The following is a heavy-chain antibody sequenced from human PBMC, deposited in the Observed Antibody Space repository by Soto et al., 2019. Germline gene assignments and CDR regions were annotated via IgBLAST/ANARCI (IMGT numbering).Heavy chain of an antibody. CDR3: ARHWIAGSSIP. V-gene: IGHV4-39*01. Sequence: QVQLLESGPGLVKPSETLSLTCSVSGDSISSSSQYWGWIRQPPGKGLEWIGSIHYSGTPYYNPSLKSRVTIFVDTSKNQLSLKLSSVTAADTAVYYCARHWIAGSSIPWGQGTLVTVSS. D-gene: IGHD2-21*01. J-gene: IGHJ5*02. CDR1: GDSISSSSQY. CDR2: IHYSGTP.